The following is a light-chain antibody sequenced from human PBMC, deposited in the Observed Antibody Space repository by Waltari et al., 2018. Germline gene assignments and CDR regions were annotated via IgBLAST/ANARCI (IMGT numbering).Light chain of an antibody. J-gene: IGKJ1*01. CDR2: DAS. V-gene: IGKV3-11*01. Sequence: EIVLTQSPATLSLSPGERATLSCRASQSVRSYLDWYQQQPGQAPRLLIYDASNRATGIPARYSGSGSGTDFTLTISTLEPEDFAIYDCQQRNSWPPTFGQGTKVEIK. CDR1: QSVRSY. CDR3: QQRNSWPPT.